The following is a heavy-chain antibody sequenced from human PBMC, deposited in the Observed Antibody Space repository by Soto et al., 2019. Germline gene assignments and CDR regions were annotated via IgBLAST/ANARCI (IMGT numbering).Heavy chain of an antibody. CDR2: INHSGLT. CDR1: GGSFSGYY. Sequence: QVQLQQWGAGLLKPSETLSLTFAVYGGSFSGYYWFWIRQHPGKGLAWIGEINHSGLTNYNPSLNSRATISVDTSKNQFSLNLSSVTAADSAASSCVRSFITMVRGDPQAWFGTWGQGTLVTVAA. J-gene: IGHJ5*02. D-gene: IGHD3-10*01. CDR3: VRSFITMVRGDPQAWFGT. V-gene: IGHV4-34*01.